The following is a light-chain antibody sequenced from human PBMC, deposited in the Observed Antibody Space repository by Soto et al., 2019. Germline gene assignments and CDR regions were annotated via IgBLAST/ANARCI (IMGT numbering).Light chain of an antibody. Sequence: QSALTQPASVSGSPGQSITISCTGTSSDVGGYNSVSWYRQDPGKAPKLMIYDVTNRPSGVSNRFSGSKSGNTASLTISGLQAEDEADYYCSSFTSSITYVFXTGTKGTVL. CDR3: SSFTSSITYV. J-gene: IGLJ1*01. CDR2: DVT. V-gene: IGLV2-14*01. CDR1: SSDVGGYNS.